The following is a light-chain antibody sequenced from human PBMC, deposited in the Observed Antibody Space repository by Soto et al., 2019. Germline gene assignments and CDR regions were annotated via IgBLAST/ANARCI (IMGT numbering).Light chain of an antibody. CDR2: AAS. CDR3: QQYNNWPRNT. Sequence: DIHMTQSPSSRAASLVDRITIAFLGSQGIRNDLGWYQQKPGKAPKRLIYAASSLQSGVPPRFSGSGSGTAFTLTISSLQSEDFAVYYCQQYNNWPRNTFGQGTRLEIK. CDR1: QGIRND. J-gene: IGKJ5*01. V-gene: IGKV1-17*01.